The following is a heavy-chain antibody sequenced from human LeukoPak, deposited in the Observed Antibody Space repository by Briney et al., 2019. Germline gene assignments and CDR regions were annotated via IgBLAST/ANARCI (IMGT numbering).Heavy chain of an antibody. J-gene: IGHJ3*02. CDR2: IYPGDSDT. V-gene: IGHV5-51*01. Sequence: GESLKISCKGSKKTVSSLWSGWGRQVPGKGREWRGIIYPGDSDTRYSPSFQGQGTVSADKSMSTAYLQSSSLQASPTAMSYCATNGSTVTTSDGHDLDAFDIWGQATMVTVSS. CDR1: KKTVSSLW. CDR3: ATNGSTVTTSDGHDLDAFDI. D-gene: IGHD4-11*01.